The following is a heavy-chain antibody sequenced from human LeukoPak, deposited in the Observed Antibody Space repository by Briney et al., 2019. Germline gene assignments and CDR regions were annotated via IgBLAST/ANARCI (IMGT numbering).Heavy chain of an antibody. J-gene: IGHJ4*02. D-gene: IGHD3-22*01. CDR2: ISPNSGGT. V-gene: IGHV1-2*02. CDR1: GYTFTGYY. Sequence: RASVKVSCKASGYTFTGYYMHWVRQAPGQGLEWMGWISPNSGGTNYAQNFQGRFTMTRDTSISTAYMELSRLRSDDTAVYYCAREYYDSSGYYSYYFDYWGQGTLVTVSS. CDR3: AREYYDSSGYYSYYFDY.